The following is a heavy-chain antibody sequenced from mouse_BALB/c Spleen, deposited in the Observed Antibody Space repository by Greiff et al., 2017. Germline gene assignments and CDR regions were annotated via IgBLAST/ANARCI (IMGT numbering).Heavy chain of an antibody. CDR2: IDPYNGGT. V-gene: IGHV1S135*01. CDR3: ARSGRYAMDY. CDR1: GYSFTDYN. D-gene: IGHD3-1*01. Sequence: VQLQQSGPELVKPGASVKVSCKASGYSFTDYNMYWVKQSHGKSLEWIGYIDPYNGGTSYNQKFKGKATLTADKSSSTAYMQLSSLTSDDSAVYFCARSGRYAMDYWGQGTSVTVSS. J-gene: IGHJ4*01.